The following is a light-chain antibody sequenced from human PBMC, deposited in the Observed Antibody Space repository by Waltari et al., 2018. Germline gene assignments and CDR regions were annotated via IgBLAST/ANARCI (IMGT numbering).Light chain of an antibody. Sequence: DIQMTQSSSSLSASVGDRVTITCRASQSVNNYLNWYQQKPGKAPKLLIYAASSLQSGVPSRFSGSGSGTDFTLTITSLQPEDFATYSCQESYSTPGGTFGGGTKVEIK. CDR3: QESYSTPGGT. CDR2: AAS. J-gene: IGKJ4*01. CDR1: QSVNNY. V-gene: IGKV1-39*01.